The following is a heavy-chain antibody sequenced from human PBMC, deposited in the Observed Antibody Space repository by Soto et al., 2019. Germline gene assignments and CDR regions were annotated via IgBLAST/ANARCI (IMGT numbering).Heavy chain of an antibody. CDR2: ISADNGVT. CDR1: GYTFTNYG. Sequence: QVQLVQSGTEVKKPGASVKVSCKASGYTFTNYGITWVRQAPGQGLEWMGWISADNGVTNYAQKLQGRVTMTTDTATSTSYMELRNRRSDDTAVYYCARRGVLPDYWGQGTLVTVSS. D-gene: IGHD3-10*01. V-gene: IGHV1-18*01. J-gene: IGHJ4*02. CDR3: ARRGVLPDY.